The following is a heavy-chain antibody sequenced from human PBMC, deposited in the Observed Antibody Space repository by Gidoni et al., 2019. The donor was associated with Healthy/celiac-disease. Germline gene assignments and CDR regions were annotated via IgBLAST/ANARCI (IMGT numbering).Heavy chain of an antibody. CDR2: ISYDGSNK. J-gene: IGHJ4*02. D-gene: IGHD3-10*01. CDR1: GFTYSRYA. V-gene: IGHV3-30-3*01. CDR3: ARDPGITMVRGVITYYFDY. Sequence: QVQPVESGGGEVQPGRSMRHSCAAAGFTYSRYAMPWVRQAPGKGLEWVAVISYDGSNKSYSDAVKGRFTISRDNSKNTLYLQMSSLRAEDTAVYYCARDPGITMVRGVITYYFDYWGQGTLVTVSS.